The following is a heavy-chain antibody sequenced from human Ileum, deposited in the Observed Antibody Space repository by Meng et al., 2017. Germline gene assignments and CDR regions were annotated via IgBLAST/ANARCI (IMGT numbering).Heavy chain of an antibody. D-gene: IGHD3-3*01. V-gene: IGHV1-2*06. J-gene: IGHJ4*02. Sequence: ASVKVSCKASGYTFTGYYMHWVRQAPGQGLEWMGRINPNSGGTNYAQKFQGRVTMNRDTSISTAYMELSRLRSDDTAVYYCARRGFLEWLPFDYWGQGTLVTVSS. CDR3: ARRGFLEWLPFDY. CDR1: GYTFTGYY. CDR2: INPNSGGT.